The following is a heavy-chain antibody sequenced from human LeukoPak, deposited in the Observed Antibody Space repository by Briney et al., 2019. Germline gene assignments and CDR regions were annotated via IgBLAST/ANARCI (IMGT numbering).Heavy chain of an antibody. D-gene: IGHD1-26*01. CDR1: GFTFSSYS. V-gene: IGHV3-23*01. CDR3: AKPTRGSGSFLIEY. Sequence: GGSLRLSCAASGFTFSSYSMSWVRQAPGKGLEWVSGASGGSTYYADSVKGRFTISRDNSKNTLYLEMNSLRAEDTAVYYCAKPTRGSGSFLIEYWGQGTLVTVSS. J-gene: IGHJ4*02. CDR2: ASGGST.